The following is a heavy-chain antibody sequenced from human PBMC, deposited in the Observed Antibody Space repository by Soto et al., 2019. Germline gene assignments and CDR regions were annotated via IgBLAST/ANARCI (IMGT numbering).Heavy chain of an antibody. J-gene: IGHJ5*02. V-gene: IGHV1-18*03. Sequence: GASVKVSCKASGYTFTSYGISWVRQAPGQGLEWMGWISAYNGNTNYAQKLQGRVTMTTDTSTSTAYMELRSLRSDDMAVYYCARVEAQYYDFWSGYYGSNWFDPWGQGTLVTVSS. CDR2: ISAYNGNT. D-gene: IGHD3-3*01. CDR3: ARVEAQYYDFWSGYYGSNWFDP. CDR1: GYTFTSYG.